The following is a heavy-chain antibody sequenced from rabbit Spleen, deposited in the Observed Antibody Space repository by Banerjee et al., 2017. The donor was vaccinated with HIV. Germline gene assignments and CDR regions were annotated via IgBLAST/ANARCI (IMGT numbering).Heavy chain of an antibody. Sequence: QSLEESGGDLVKPGASLTLTCTASGFSFSTVYWIYWVRQAPGKGLEWIGTIFAGSTGTTDYARWAKGRFTISKASSTTVTLQMTSLTAADTATYFCARDLAAWNSGSYAFNLWGPGTLVTVS. CDR1: GFSFSTVYW. CDR2: IFAGSTGTT. D-gene: IGHD1-1*01. V-gene: IGHV1S40*01. J-gene: IGHJ4*01. CDR3: ARDLAAWNSGSYAFNL.